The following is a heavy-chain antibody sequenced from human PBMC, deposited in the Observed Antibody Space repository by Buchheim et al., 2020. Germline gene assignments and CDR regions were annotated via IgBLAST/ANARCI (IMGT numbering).Heavy chain of an antibody. V-gene: IGHV4-34*01. CDR2: INHSGST. J-gene: IGHJ4*02. Sequence: QVQLQQWGAGLLKPSETLSLTCAVYGGSFSGYYWSWIRQPPGKGLEWIGEINHSGSTNYNPSLKSRVTISVDTSKNKFSLKLSSVTAADTAVYYCASRYCSGGSCYSDFDYWGQGTL. CDR1: GGSFSGYY. CDR3: ASRYCSGGSCYSDFDY. D-gene: IGHD2-15*01.